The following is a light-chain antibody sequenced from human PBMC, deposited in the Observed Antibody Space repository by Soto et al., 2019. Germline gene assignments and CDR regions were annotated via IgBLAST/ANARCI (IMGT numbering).Light chain of an antibody. CDR2: NAS. CDR1: QSIRTY. CDR3: HQRGNWPRT. V-gene: IGKV3-11*01. Sequence: EIVLTQSPATLSLFPGERATLSCRASQSIRTYLAWYQQKPGQAPRLLISNASNRATGIPARFSGSGSGTDFSLTISSLEAEDFAVYYCHQRGNWPRTFGGGTKVEIK. J-gene: IGKJ4*01.